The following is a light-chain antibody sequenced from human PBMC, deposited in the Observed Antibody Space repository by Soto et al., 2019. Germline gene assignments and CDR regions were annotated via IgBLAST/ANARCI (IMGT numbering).Light chain of an antibody. CDR3: QQRSSWPWT. V-gene: IGKV3-11*01. CDR1: QIVSSY. J-gene: IGKJ1*01. CDR2: DAS. Sequence: EIVVTQSPATLSFSPGERATLSCRASQIVSSYLAWYQQKPGQAPRLLIYDASNRATGIPARFSGSGSGTDFTLTIISLEPEDFAVYYCQQRSSWPWTFGQGTKLEIK.